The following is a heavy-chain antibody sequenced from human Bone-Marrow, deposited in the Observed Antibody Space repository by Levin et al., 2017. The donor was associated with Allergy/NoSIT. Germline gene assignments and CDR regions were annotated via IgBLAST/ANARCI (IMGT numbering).Heavy chain of an antibody. CDR1: GGTFSSYA. CDR3: ASRVLYCSGGSCYGNY. Sequence: GASVKVSCKASGGTFSSYAISWVRQAPGQGLEWMGGIIPIFGTANYAQKFQGRVTITADKSTSTAYMELSSLRSEDTAVYYCASRVLYCSGGSCYGNYWGQGTLVTVSS. V-gene: IGHV1-69*06. J-gene: IGHJ4*02. CDR2: IIPIFGTA. D-gene: IGHD2-15*01.